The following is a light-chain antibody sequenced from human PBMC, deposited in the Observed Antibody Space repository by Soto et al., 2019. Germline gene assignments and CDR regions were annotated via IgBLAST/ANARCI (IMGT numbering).Light chain of an antibody. CDR3: QQYGSSPPIT. CDR1: QSVSSNY. CDR2: GAS. V-gene: IGKV3-20*01. Sequence: EIVLTESPGTLSLSPGERATLSCRASQSVSSNYLAWYQQKPGQAPRLLIYGASSRATGIPDRFSGSGSGIDFTLTISRLEPEDFAVYYCQQYGSSPPITFGQRTRLEI. J-gene: IGKJ5*01.